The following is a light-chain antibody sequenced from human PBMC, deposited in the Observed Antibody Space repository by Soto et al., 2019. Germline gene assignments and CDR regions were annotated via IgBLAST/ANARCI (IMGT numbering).Light chain of an antibody. CDR1: SSNIGAGYD. V-gene: IGLV1-40*01. CDR3: QSYDSSMSVSYV. CDR2: GNK. J-gene: IGLJ1*01. Sequence: QSVLTLPPSVSGAPGQRVTISCTGSSSNIGAGYDVHWYQQRPGTAPKLLIYGNKNRPSGVPDRFSGSKSGTSASLAITGIQAADEADYYCQSYDSSMSVSYVFGTGTKVTVL.